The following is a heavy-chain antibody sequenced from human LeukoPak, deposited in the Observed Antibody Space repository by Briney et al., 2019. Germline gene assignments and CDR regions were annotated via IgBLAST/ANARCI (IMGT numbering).Heavy chain of an antibody. J-gene: IGHJ2*01. CDR2: ISSSGSGGNT. V-gene: IGHV3-23*01. CDR3: AKDRTVGASYWYFDL. Sequence: PGGSLRLSCVAYGVTLSNYAMSWARQAPGKGLEWVSGISSSGSGGNTYYADSVKGRFTISGDSSRNTLFLHMNTLRAEDTAIYYCAKDRTVGASYWYFDLWGRGTLVTVSS. D-gene: IGHD1-26*01. CDR1: GVTLSNYA.